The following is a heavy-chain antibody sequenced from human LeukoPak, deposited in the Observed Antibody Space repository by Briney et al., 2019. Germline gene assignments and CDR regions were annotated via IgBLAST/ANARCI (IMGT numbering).Heavy chain of an antibody. V-gene: IGHV5-51*01. J-gene: IGHJ4*02. CDR2: IYPGDSDT. Sequence: GASLQISCKGSGYSFTSYWIGWVRQMPGKGLEWMGIIYPGDSDTRYSPSFQGQVTISADKSISTAYLQWSSLKASDTAMYYCARQGKYSSGWIDYWGQGTLVTVSS. CDR1: GYSFTSYW. CDR3: ARQGKYSSGWIDY. D-gene: IGHD6-19*01.